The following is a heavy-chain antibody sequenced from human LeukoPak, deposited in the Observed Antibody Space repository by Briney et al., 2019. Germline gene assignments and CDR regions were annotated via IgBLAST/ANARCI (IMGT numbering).Heavy chain of an antibody. V-gene: IGHV3-30-3*01. CDR1: GFTFSSYA. J-gene: IGHJ4*02. CDR3: ARDAVD. CDR2: ISYDGSNK. Sequence: GGSLRLSCAASGFTFSSYAMHWVRQAPGKGLEWVAVISYDGSNKYYADSVKGRFTISRDNSKNTLYLQMNSLGAEDTAVYYCARDAVDWGQGTLVTVSS.